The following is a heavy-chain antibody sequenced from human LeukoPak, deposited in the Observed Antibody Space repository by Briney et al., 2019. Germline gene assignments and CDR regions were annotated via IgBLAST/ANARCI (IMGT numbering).Heavy chain of an antibody. D-gene: IGHD5/OR15-5a*01. Sequence: SETLSLTCTVSGGSISSSNYFWGWVHQPPGKGLEWIGSFYYRGRTYYSPTLKSRVTISVDTSKNQFSLNLYSLTAADTAFYYCARHELPGLSVSAGFDYWGQGSLVTVSS. V-gene: IGHV4-39*01. CDR1: GGSISSSNYF. CDR3: ARHELPGLSVSAGFDY. J-gene: IGHJ4*02. CDR2: FYYRGRT.